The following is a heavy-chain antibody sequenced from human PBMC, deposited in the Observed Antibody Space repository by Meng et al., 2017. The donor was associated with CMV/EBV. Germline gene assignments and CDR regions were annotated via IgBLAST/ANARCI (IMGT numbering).Heavy chain of an antibody. V-gene: IGHV4-34*01. J-gene: IGHJ5*02. CDR3: ARDRIRYCSSTSCYSDWFDP. CDR1: GESFSGYY. CDR2: INHSGST. Sequence: GSLRLSCAVYGESFSGYYWSWIRQPPGKGLEWIGEINHSGSTNYNPSLKSRVTISVDTSKNQFSLKLSSVTAADTAVYYCARDRIRYCSSTSCYSDWFDPWGQGTLVTVSS. D-gene: IGHD2-2*01.